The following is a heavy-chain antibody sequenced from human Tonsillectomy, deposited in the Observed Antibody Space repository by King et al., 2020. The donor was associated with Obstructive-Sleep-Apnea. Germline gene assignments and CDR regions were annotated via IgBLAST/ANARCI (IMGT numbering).Heavy chain of an antibody. CDR3: ARALYGSGRYYNVYYDYGWDV. Sequence: VQLVESGAEVKKPGASVKVSCKASGYTFTNCYVHWVRQAPGQGLEWMGVINPSGGSTSYAQKFQGRVTMTGNKSTSIVYMALSSQRTEDTAVYYCARALYGSGRYYNVYYDYGWDVGGQGTTVTVSS. D-gene: IGHD3-10*01. CDR2: INPSGGST. CDR1: GYTFTNCY. V-gene: IGHV1-46*01. J-gene: IGHJ6*02.